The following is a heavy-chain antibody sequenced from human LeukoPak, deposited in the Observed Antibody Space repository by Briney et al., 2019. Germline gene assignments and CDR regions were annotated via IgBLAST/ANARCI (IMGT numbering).Heavy chain of an antibody. Sequence: SGPALVKPTQTVTLTCTFSGFSLSTSGMCVSWIRQTPGKALEWLAGIDWDDDKYYSTSLKTRLTISKDTSKNQVVLTMTNMDRVDTATYYCARSVIVVEMAAQAFDIWGQGTMVTVSS. CDR1: GFSLSTSGMC. J-gene: IGHJ3*02. CDR3: ARSVIVVEMAAQAFDI. V-gene: IGHV2-70*11. D-gene: IGHD5-24*01. CDR2: IDWDDDK.